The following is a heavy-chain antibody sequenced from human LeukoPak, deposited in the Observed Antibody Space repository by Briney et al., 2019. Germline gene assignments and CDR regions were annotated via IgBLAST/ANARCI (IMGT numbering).Heavy chain of an antibody. Sequence: SETLSLTCAVYGGSFSGYYWSWIRQPPGKGREWIGEINHSGSTNYNPSLKSRGAISVDTSKNQFSLKLSSVTAADTAVYYCASLATSWYLGNYWGQGTLVTVSS. J-gene: IGHJ4*02. CDR2: INHSGST. V-gene: IGHV4-34*01. CDR1: GGSFSGYY. CDR3: ASLATSWYLGNY. D-gene: IGHD6-13*01.